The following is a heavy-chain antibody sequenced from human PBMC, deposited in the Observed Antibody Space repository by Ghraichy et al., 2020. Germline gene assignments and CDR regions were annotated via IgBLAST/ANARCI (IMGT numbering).Heavy chain of an antibody. CDR3: ASWGGFGELSFDY. CDR2: IYYSGST. V-gene: IGHV4-59*01. Sequence: SQTLSLTCTVSGGSISSYYWSWIRQPPGKGLEWIGYIYYSGSTNYNPSLKSRVTISVDTSKNQFSLKLSSVTAADTAVYYCASWGGFGELSFDYWGQGTLVTVSS. J-gene: IGHJ4*02. D-gene: IGHD3-10*01. CDR1: GGSISSYY.